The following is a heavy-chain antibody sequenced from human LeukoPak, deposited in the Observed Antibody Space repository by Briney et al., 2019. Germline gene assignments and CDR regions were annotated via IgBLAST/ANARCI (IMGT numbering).Heavy chain of an antibody. D-gene: IGHD3-9*01. J-gene: IGHJ4*02. V-gene: IGHV3-7*01. Sequence: PGGSLRLSCAASAFTFSSYWMSWVRQAPGKGLEWLANIKQDEREKYYVDSVTGRFTISRDNTKNSLYLQMNSLREEDTAVYYCVRVEDYDILTGFDYWGQGTLVTVSS. CDR3: VRVEDYDILTGFDY. CDR2: IKQDEREK. CDR1: AFTFSSYW.